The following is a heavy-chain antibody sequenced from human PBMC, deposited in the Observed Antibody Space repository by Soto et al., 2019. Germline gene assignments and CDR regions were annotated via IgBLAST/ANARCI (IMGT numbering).Heavy chain of an antibody. Sequence: ASVKVSCKASGYTFTSYGISWVRQAPGQGLEWMGWISAYNGNTNYAQKLQGRVTMTTDTSTSTAYMELRSLRSDDTAVYYCATGVAQDCSGGSCYSKYYGMDVWGQGTTVTVSS. J-gene: IGHJ6*02. CDR1: GYTFTSYG. CDR2: ISAYNGNT. CDR3: ATGVAQDCSGGSCYSKYYGMDV. D-gene: IGHD2-15*01. V-gene: IGHV1-18*01.